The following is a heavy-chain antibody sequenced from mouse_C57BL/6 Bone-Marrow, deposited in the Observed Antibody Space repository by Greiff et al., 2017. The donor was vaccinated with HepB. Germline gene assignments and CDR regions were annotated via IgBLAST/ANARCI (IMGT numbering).Heavy chain of an antibody. CDR1: GFTFSSYG. D-gene: IGHD1-1*01. V-gene: IGHV5-6*02. CDR2: ISSSGSYT. CDR3: ARREVVAPYAMDY. Sequence: EVKLMESGGDLVKPGGSLKLSCAASGFTFSSYGMSWVRQTPDKRLEWVATISSSGSYTYYPDSVKGRFTISRDNAKNTPYLEMSSLKSEDAAMYCCARREVVAPYAMDYWGKGTSVTVSS. J-gene: IGHJ4*01.